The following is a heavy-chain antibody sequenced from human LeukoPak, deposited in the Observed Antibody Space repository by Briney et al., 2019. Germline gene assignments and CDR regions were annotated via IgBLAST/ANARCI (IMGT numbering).Heavy chain of an antibody. D-gene: IGHD1-26*01. CDR3: PRERTVAGMVAPRRSFGFYY. J-gene: IGHJ4*02. V-gene: IGHV1-2*06. CDR1: GYTFTGYY. Sequence: ASVKVSCKASGYTFTGYYMHWVRQAPGQGLEWMGRINPNSGGTNYAQKFQGRVTMTRDTSISTAYMELSRLRSDDTAVYYCPRERTVAGMVAPRRSFGFYYWGQGTLVTVSS. CDR2: INPNSGGT.